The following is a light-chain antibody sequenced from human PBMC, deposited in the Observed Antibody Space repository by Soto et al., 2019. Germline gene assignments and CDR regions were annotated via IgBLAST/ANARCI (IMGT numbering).Light chain of an antibody. J-gene: IGKJ5*01. V-gene: IGKV1-5*01. Sequence: DIQMNQSPSTLSASLGDRVTITCRASQSISSWLAWYQQKPGKAPKLLIYDASSLESGVPSRFSGSGSGTEFTLTISGLLPEDFATYHCQQLNTLPFTFGQGTRLEIK. CDR1: QSISSW. CDR3: QQLNTLPFT. CDR2: DAS.